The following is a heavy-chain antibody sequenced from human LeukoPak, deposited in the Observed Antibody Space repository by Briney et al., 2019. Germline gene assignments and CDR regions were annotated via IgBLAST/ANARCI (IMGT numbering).Heavy chain of an antibody. D-gene: IGHD3-9*01. CDR1: GFRVSGYD. J-gene: IGHJ6*04. CDR2: ISISSSNI. CDR3: AREYYGVIFSHYLDV. V-gene: IGHV3-11*06. Sequence: GGSLRLSCAASGFRVSGYDLNWIRQAPGRGLEWIAYISISSSNIHYADSVRGRFTISRDNANNSLYLQLSSLRVEDTAVYYCAREYYGVIFSHYLDVWGKGTTVTVSS.